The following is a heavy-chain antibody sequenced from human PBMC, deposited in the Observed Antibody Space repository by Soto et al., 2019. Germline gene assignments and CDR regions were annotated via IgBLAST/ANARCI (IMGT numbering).Heavy chain of an antibody. CDR1: GFIFSSYN. CDR3: ARDRGVGTPDSFDI. D-gene: IGHD1-1*01. Sequence: LRLSCAASGFIFSSYNLNWVRQAAGKGLEWVSYISSSGNTIYYSDSVKGRFTFSRDNGKNSLFLQMNSLREEDTAVYYCARDRGVGTPDSFDIWGQGTMVTVSS. V-gene: IGHV3-48*02. CDR2: ISSSGNTI. J-gene: IGHJ3*02.